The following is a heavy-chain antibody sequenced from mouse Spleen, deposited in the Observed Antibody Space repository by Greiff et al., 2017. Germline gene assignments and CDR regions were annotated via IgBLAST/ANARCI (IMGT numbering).Heavy chain of an antibody. CDR3: ARGTARATFAMDY. CDR2: IWGDGST. CDR1: GFSLTGYG. V-gene: IGHV2-6-7*01. D-gene: IGHD3-2*01. Sequence: VQRVESGPGLVAPSQSLSITCTVSGFSLTGYGVNWVRQPPGKGLEWLGMIWGDGSTDYNSALKSRLSISKDNSKSQVFLKMNSLQTDDTARYYCARGTARATFAMDYWGQGTSVTVSS. J-gene: IGHJ4*01.